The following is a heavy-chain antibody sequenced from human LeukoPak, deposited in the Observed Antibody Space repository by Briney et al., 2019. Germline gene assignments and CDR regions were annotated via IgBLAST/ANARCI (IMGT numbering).Heavy chain of an antibody. Sequence: ASVKVSCKASGYTFTSYDINWVRQATGQGLEWMGWMNPNSGNTGYAQKFQGRVTITRNTSISTAYMELSSLRSEDTAVYYGARVLGIAVAGTPFDYWGQGTLVTVSS. CDR3: ARVLGIAVAGTPFDY. CDR1: GYTFTSYD. J-gene: IGHJ4*02. V-gene: IGHV1-8*03. CDR2: MNPNSGNT. D-gene: IGHD6-19*01.